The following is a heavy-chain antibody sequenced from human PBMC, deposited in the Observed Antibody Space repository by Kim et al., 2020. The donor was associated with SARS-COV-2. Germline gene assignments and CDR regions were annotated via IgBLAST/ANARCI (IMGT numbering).Heavy chain of an antibody. Sequence: GGSLRLSCAASGFTFSSYGMHWVRQAPGKGLEWVAVISYDGSNKYYADSVKGRFTISRDNSKNTLYLQMNSMRAEDTAVYYCDCSGSYYNPFDYWGQGTLVTVSS. D-gene: IGHD3-10*02. CDR3: DCSGSYYNPFDY. J-gene: IGHJ4*02. CDR2: ISYDGSNK. CDR1: GFTFSSYG. V-gene: IGHV3-30*03.